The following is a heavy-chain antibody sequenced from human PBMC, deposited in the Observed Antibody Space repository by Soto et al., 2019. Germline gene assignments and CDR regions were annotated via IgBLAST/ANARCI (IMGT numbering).Heavy chain of an antibody. D-gene: IGHD3-10*01. CDR3: ARGFRNYYGSGSYYGMDV. CDR2: IYYSGST. V-gene: IGHV4-59*12. Sequence: TSETLSLTCTVSGGSISSYYWSWIRQPPGKGLEWIGYIYYSGSTNYNPSLKSRVTISVDTSKNQFSLKLSSVTAADTAVYYCARGFRNYYGSGSYYGMDVWGQGTTVTVSS. CDR1: GGSISSYY. J-gene: IGHJ6*02.